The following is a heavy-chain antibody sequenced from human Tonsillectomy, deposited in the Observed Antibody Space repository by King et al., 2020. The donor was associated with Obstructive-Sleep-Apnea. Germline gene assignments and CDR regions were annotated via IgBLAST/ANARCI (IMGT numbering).Heavy chain of an antibody. V-gene: IGHV3-48*04. J-gene: IGHJ1*01. D-gene: IGHD4-17*01. CDR2: ISSSSITI. CDR1: GFTFSSYS. CDR3: ARDYVYGDYGLGEYFQH. Sequence: EVQLVESGGGLVQPGGSLRLSCAASGFTFSSYSMNWVRQAPGKGLVWVSYISSSSITIYYAAFVKGRFPNSRANAKNSLYLHMNSLRAEDTAVYYCARDYVYGDYGLGEYFQHWGQGTLVTVSS.